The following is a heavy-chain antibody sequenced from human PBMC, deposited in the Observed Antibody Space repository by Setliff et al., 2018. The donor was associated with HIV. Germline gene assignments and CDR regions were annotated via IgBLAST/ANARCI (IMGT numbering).Heavy chain of an antibody. D-gene: IGHD6-19*01. CDR3: ARDFAVAGHGPFDY. V-gene: IGHV1-18*01. Sequence: ASVKVSCKASGYTFTSYGISWVRQAPGQGLEWMGWIRAYNGNTNYAQKLQGRLTMTTDTSTSTAYMELRSLRSDDTAVYSCARDFAVAGHGPFDYWGQGTLVTVSS. CDR1: GYTFTSYG. J-gene: IGHJ4*02. CDR2: IRAYNGNT.